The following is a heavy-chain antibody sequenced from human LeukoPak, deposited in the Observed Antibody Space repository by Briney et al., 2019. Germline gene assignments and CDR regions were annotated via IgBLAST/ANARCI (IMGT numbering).Heavy chain of an antibody. V-gene: IGHV3-30*18. CDR1: GFTFSSYG. Sequence: PGGSLRLSCAASGFTFSSYGMHWVRQAPGKGLEWVAVISYDGSNKYYADSVKGRFTISRDNSKNTLYLQMNSLRAEDTAVYYCAKDYSGSLGDWGQGTLVTVSS. D-gene: IGHD1-26*01. CDR2: ISYDGSNK. CDR3: AKDYSGSLGD. J-gene: IGHJ4*02.